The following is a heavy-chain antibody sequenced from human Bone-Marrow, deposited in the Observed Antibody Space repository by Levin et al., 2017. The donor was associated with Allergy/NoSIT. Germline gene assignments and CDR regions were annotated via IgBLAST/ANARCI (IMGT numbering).Heavy chain of an antibody. CDR3: AKDGTETTRPRGYFDY. J-gene: IGHJ4*02. CDR1: GFTFNKYA. CDR2: ISGSGNNT. Sequence: GGSLRLSCAASGFTFNKYAISWGRQAPGKGLEWVSVISGSGNNTYYADSVKGRFTISRDNSKNTVYLQMDRLRADDTAVYYCAKDGTETTRPRGYFDYWGQGILVTVSS. V-gene: IGHV3-23*01. D-gene: IGHD1-1*01.